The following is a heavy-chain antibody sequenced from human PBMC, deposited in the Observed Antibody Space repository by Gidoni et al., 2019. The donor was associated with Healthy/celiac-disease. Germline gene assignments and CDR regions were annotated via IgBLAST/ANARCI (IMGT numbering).Heavy chain of an antibody. CDR2: IYSGCST. Sequence: EVQLVETGGGLIQPGGSLRLSCAASGFTVSCNYMSWVRLATGKGLEWVSVIYSGCSTYYADSVKGRFTISRDNSKNTLYLQMNSLRAEDTAVYYCARDLVAYCSGGSCYSNYFDYWGQGTLVTVSS. CDR1: GFTVSCNY. CDR3: ARDLVAYCSGGSCYSNYFDY. V-gene: IGHV3-53*02. J-gene: IGHJ4*02. D-gene: IGHD2-15*01.